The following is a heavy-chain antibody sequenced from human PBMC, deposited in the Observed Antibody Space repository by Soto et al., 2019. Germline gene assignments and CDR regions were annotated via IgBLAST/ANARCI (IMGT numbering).Heavy chain of an antibody. CDR1: GYTFTGYY. J-gene: IGHJ6*02. CDR3: ARDSGVGYASSGYYSVYYYGMDV. Sequence: ASVKVSCKASGYTFTGYYMHWVRQAPGQGLEWMGWINPNSGGTNYAQKFQGWVTMTRDTSISTAYMELSRLRSDDTAVYYCARDSGVGYASSGYYSVYYYGMDVWGQGTPVTVPS. CDR2: INPNSGGT. D-gene: IGHD3-22*01. V-gene: IGHV1-2*04.